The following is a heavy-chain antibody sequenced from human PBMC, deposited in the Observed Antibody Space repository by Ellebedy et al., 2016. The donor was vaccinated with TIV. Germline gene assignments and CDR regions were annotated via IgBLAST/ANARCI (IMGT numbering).Heavy chain of an antibody. D-gene: IGHD6-13*01. V-gene: IGHV1-18*01. CDR3: ARGGAATGYDY. CDR1: GYTFNNYD. J-gene: IGHJ4*02. Sequence: ASVKVSXKASGYTFNNYDISWVRQAPGQGLEWMGWISAYNGNTNYAQKVQGRVTMTTDTSTSTAYMELRSLRSDDTAVYYCARGGAATGYDYWGQGTLVTVSS. CDR2: ISAYNGNT.